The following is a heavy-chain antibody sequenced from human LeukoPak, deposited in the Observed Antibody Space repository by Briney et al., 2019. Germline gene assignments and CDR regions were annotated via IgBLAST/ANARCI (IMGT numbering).Heavy chain of an antibody. CDR1: GFTFSSYG. D-gene: IGHD2-2*02. Sequence: PGRSLRLSCAASGFTFSSYGMHWVRQAPGKGLEWVAVISYDGSNKYYADSVKGRFTISRDNSKNTLYLQMNSLRAEDTAVYYCATDCSSTSCYTWGQGTLVTVSS. J-gene: IGHJ4*02. CDR2: ISYDGSNK. CDR3: ATDCSSTSCYT. V-gene: IGHV3-30*03.